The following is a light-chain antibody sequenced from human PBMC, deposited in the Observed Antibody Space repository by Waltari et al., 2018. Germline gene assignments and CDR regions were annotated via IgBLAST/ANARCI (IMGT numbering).Light chain of an antibody. J-gene: IGLJ2*01. CDR3: SSYAGSNTWV. CDR2: DVS. Sequence: QAALTQPPSVSGSPGQSVTISCTGTSSDIGGYNYVSWYQQHPGKAPKLMIYDVSKRPSGVSDRFSRSKSGNTASRTISGLQAEDEADYYCSSYAGSNTWVFGGGTRLTVL. CDR1: SSDIGGYNY. V-gene: IGLV2-11*01.